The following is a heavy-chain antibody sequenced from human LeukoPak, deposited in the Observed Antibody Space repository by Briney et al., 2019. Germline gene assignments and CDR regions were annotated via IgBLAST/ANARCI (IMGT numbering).Heavy chain of an antibody. Sequence: SETLSPTCTVPGGSISNYYWRWIRQPPGKGLGGVGYIYYSGGTHYTPSLKNRVTISADTSKNQCSLKLSSVTAADTAVYYCARAYYDSSGYYFLYWGQGTLVTVSS. V-gene: IGHV4-59*01. J-gene: IGHJ4*02. CDR1: GGSISNYY. CDR3: ARAYYDSSGYYFLY. D-gene: IGHD3-22*01. CDR2: IYYSGGT.